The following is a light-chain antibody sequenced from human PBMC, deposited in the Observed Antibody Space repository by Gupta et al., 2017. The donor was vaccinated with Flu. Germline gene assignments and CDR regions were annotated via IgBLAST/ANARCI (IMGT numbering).Light chain of an antibody. CDR3: QQRTGWPRGT. CDR1: QNIRTS. CDR2: DAS. Sequence: EIVLTQSPGTLSLSPGERATLSCRASQNIRTSLAWFQQKPGQAPRLLIYDASNRATGIPVRFSGSGSGTDFTLTISSREPEDFAIYFCQQRTGWPRGTIGQGTKVEIK. J-gene: IGKJ2*02. V-gene: IGKV3-11*01.